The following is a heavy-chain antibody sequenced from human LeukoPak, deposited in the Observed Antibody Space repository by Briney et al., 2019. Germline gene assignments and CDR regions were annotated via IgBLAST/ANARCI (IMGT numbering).Heavy chain of an antibody. Sequence: GGSLRLSXAASGFTFCSYAMSWVRQTPGKGLEWLSAISGSGGSTYYADSVKGRFTISRDNSKNTLYLQMNSLRAEDTAVYYCAKDRRGYSYGYYFDYWGQGTLVTVSS. J-gene: IGHJ4*02. CDR3: AKDRRGYSYGYYFDY. CDR2: ISGSGGST. D-gene: IGHD5-18*01. V-gene: IGHV3-23*01. CDR1: GFTFCSYA.